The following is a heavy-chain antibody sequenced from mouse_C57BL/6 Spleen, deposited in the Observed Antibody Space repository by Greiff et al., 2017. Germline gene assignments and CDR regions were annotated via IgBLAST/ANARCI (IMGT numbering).Heavy chain of an antibody. J-gene: IGHJ4*01. CDR1: GFNIKNTY. V-gene: IGHV14-3*01. CDR3: ARGITTVVDSAIDY. D-gene: IGHD1-1*01. CDR2: IDPANGNT. Sequence: VQLKESVAELVRPGASVKLSCTASGFNIKNTYMHWVKQRPEQGLEWIGRIDPANGNTKYAPKFPGKATITADTSSNTAYLQLSSLTSEDTSIYYCARGITTVVDSAIDYWGQGTSVTVSS.